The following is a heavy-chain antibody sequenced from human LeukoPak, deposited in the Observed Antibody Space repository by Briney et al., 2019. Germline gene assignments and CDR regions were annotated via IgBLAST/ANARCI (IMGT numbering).Heavy chain of an antibody. V-gene: IGHV4-39*01. CDR3: ARLSDRDPQHWFDP. CDR2: VYYIGAT. CDR1: GASISNNKYF. Sequence: SETLSLTCAVSGASISNNKYFWAWIRQPPGKGLEWIGTVYYIGATFYNPSLKSRLTLSVDTSKNQFSLKLGSVTAADTSVYYCARLSDRDPQHWFDPWGQGILVTVSS. J-gene: IGHJ5*02. D-gene: IGHD3-10*01.